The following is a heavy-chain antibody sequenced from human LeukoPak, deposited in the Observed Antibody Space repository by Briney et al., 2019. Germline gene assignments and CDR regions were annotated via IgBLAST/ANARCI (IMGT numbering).Heavy chain of an antibody. V-gene: IGHV3-30*04. D-gene: IGHD1-26*01. CDR2: ISYDGSNK. J-gene: IGHJ6*02. Sequence: GGSLRLSCAASGFTFSSYAMHWVRQAPGKGLEWVAVISYDGSNKYYADSVKGRFTISRDNSKNTLYQQMNSLRAEDTAVYYCARDSGATFNYYYAMDVWGQGTTVTVSS. CDR3: ARDSGATFNYYYAMDV. CDR1: GFTFSSYA.